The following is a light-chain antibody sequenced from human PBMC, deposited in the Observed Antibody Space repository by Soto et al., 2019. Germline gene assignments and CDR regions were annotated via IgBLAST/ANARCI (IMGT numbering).Light chain of an antibody. J-gene: IGKJ1*01. Sequence: DIVMTQSPLSLPVTPGEPASISCRSSQSLLHSNGYNYLDWYLQKPGQSPQLLIYLTSNRXXXVXXXXXXXXXXXXXXXKISRVEAEDVGVYYCMQALQTPWTFGQGTKVEIK. CDR2: LTS. V-gene: IGKV2-28*01. CDR1: QSLLHSNGYNY. CDR3: MQALQTPWT.